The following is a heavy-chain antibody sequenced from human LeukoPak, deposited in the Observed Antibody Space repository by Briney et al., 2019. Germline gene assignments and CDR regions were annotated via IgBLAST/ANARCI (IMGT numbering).Heavy chain of an antibody. V-gene: IGHV3-48*04. CDR1: GFTFSSYS. J-gene: IGHJ5*02. D-gene: IGHD2-2*01. CDR3: ASTPKYCSSTSCP. Sequence: GGPLRLSCAASGFTFSSYSMNGVRQAPGKGREGGSYISSSSSTIYYADSVKGRFTISRDNAKNSLYLQMNSLRAEDTAVYYCASTPKYCSSTSCPWGQGTLVTVSS. CDR2: ISSSSSTI.